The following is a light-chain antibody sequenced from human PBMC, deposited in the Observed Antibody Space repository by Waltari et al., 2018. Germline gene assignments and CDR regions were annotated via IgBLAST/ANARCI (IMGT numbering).Light chain of an antibody. J-gene: IGKJ2*01. V-gene: IGKV4-1*01. CDR3: QQYYSTPYT. CDR1: ESLLYSHGNKSY. CDR2: RAS. Sequence: DTLMSQSPDSLAVSLGERDTLNCNSSESLLYSHGNKSYLAWYQQKPGQPPQLLLYRASKRESGVPDRFSGSGSGTDFTLTISSLQAADVAVYFCQQYYSTPYTFGRGTRLEI.